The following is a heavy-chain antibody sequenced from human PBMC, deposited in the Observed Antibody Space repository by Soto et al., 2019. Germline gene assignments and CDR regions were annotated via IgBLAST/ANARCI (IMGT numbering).Heavy chain of an antibody. CDR1: GYTFTSYY. Sequence: ASVEVSCKASGYTFTSYYMHWVRQAPGQGLEWMGIINPSGGSTSYAQKFQGRVTMTRDTSTSTVYMELSSLRSEDTAVYYCARDPATVVPPNWYFDLWGRGTLVTVSS. J-gene: IGHJ2*01. CDR3: ARDPATVVPPNWYFDL. D-gene: IGHD4-17*01. V-gene: IGHV1-46*01. CDR2: INPSGGST.